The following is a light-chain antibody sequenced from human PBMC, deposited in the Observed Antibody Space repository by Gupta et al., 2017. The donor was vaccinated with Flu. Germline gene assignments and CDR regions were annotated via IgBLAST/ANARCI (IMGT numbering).Light chain of an antibody. CDR2: LGS. J-gene: IGKJ2*01. CDR3: MQVLQWGT. Sequence: TGMTQSPLSLPVTPGEPASISCRSSQSLLHRNGHTYLDWYLQKPGQSPQLLIYLGSNRASGVPDRISGSGSGTDFTLRISRVEADDVGIYYCMQVLQWGTFGQGTKLEI. V-gene: IGKV2-28*01. CDR1: QSLLHRNGHTY.